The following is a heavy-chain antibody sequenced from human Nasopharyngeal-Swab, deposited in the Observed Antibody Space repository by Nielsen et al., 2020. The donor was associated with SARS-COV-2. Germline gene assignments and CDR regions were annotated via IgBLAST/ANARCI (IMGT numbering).Heavy chain of an antibody. CDR3: ARVAYYYGSGSYKSPLSFDP. V-gene: IGHV1-46*01. J-gene: IGHJ5*02. CDR2: INPSGGST. CDR1: GYTFTSYY. Sequence: ASVKVSCKASGYTFTSYYMHWVRQAPGQGLEWMGIINPSGGSTSYAQKFQGRVTMTRDTSTSTVYMELSSLRSEDTAVYYCARVAYYYGSGSYKSPLSFDPWGQGILVTVSS. D-gene: IGHD3-10*01.